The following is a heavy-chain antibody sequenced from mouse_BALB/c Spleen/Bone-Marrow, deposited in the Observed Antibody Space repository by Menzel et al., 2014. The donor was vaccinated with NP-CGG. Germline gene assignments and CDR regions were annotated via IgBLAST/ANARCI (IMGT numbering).Heavy chain of an antibody. Sequence: VQLKQSGAELVKPGASVKLSCTASGFNIKDTYMHWVKQRPEQGLEWIGRIDPANGNTKYDPKFQGKATITADTSSNTAYLQLSSLTPEDTAVYYCATLTTVVDAMDYWGQGTSVTVSS. CDR2: IDPANGNT. J-gene: IGHJ4*01. V-gene: IGHV14-3*02. D-gene: IGHD1-1*01. CDR3: ATLTTVVDAMDY. CDR1: GFNIKDTY.